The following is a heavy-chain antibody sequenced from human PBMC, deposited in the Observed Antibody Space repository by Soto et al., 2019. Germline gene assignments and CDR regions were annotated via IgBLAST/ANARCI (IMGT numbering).Heavy chain of an antibody. CDR1: GFPFSTFA. V-gene: IGHV3-23*01. CDR2: ISSSGSNT. CDR3: AKNPGYYYDSTGYHFDY. Sequence: PVESLRPSYKTSGFPFSTFAPSRLRPAPGARLEWVSTISSSGSNTYYADSLKGRLNISRDNSKKTLYLQMNSLRAEDTAVYYCAKNPGYYYDSTGYHFDYWGQGTLVTVSS. D-gene: IGHD3-22*01. J-gene: IGHJ4*02.